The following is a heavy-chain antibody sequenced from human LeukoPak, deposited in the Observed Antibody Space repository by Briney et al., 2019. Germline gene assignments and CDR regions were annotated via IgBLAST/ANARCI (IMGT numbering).Heavy chain of an antibody. V-gene: IGHV3-23*01. CDR2: ISGSGGST. D-gene: IGHD2-2*01. CDR3: ARGTGQLLSWFDP. J-gene: IGHJ5*02. Sequence: GVLRLSCAASGFTFSSYAMSWVRQAPGKGLEWVSAISGSGGSTYYADSVKGRFTISRDNAKNSLYLQMNSLRAEDTAVYYCARGTGQLLSWFDPWGQGTLVTVSS. CDR1: GFTFSSYA.